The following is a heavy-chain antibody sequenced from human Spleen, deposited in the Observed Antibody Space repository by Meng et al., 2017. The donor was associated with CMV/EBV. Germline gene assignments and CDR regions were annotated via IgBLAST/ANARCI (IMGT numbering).Heavy chain of an antibody. CDR1: GFSFSSYC. CDR2: INWNGGST. J-gene: IGHJ6*02. D-gene: IGHD3-10*01. V-gene: IGHV3-20*04. Sequence: GGSLRLSCAASGFSFSSYCMSWVRQAPGKGLEWVSGINWNGGSTGYADSVKGRFTISRDNAKNSLYLQMNSLRAEDTALYYCARDQVRYGSGSYYYYGMDVWGQGTTVTVSS. CDR3: ARDQVRYGSGSYYYYGMDV.